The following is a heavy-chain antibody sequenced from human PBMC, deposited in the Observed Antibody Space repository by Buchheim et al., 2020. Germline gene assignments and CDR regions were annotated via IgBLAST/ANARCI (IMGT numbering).Heavy chain of an antibody. V-gene: IGHV3-7*01. D-gene: IGHD5-18*01. CDR2: IKQDGSEK. J-gene: IGHJ6*02. Sequence: EVQLVESGGGLVQPGGSLRLSCAASGFTFSSYWMSWVRQAPGKGLEWVANIKQDGSEKYYVDSVKGRFTISRDNAKNSLYLQMNSLRAEDTAVYYCARDREVDTAMVRTWLYYYYYGMDVWGQGTT. CDR3: ARDREVDTAMVRTWLYYYYYGMDV. CDR1: GFTFSSYW.